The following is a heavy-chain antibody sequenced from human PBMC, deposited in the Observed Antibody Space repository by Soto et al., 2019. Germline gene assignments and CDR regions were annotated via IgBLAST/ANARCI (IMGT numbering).Heavy chain of an antibody. V-gene: IGHV2-5*02. D-gene: IGHD6-13*01. CDR2: IYWDDDK. J-gene: IGHJ5*02. CDR3: AHRREQHLVLDP. Sequence: QITLKESGPPLVKPTQTLTLTCTFSGFSLSTSGVGVGWIRQPPGKALEWLALIYWDDDKRYSPSLKSRLTITKHTSKNQVVRTMTNMDPVDTATYYCAHRREQHLVLDPWGQGTLVTVSA. CDR1: GFSLSTSGVG.